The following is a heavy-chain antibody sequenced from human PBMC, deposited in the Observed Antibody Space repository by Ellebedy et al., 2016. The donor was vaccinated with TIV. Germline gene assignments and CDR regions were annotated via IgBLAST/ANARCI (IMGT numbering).Heavy chain of an antibody. CDR3: TTDLAAGGTSTWFVP. CDR1: GFSFTNAW. Sequence: GGSLRLXCAAPGFSFTNAWMTWVRQAPGKGLEWVGRIRSKSDGGTIDYGAPVKGRFTISRDDSINTLYLQMDSLESEDTAVYSCTTDLAAGGTSTWFVPWGQGTLVTVSS. V-gene: IGHV3-15*01. CDR2: IRSKSDGGTI. J-gene: IGHJ5*02. D-gene: IGHD4-23*01.